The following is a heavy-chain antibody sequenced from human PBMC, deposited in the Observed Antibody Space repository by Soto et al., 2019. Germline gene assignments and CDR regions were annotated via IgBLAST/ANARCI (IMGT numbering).Heavy chain of an antibody. CDR2: IIPIFGTA. J-gene: IGHJ3*02. Sequence: ASVKVCCKASGGTFSSYAISWVRQAPGQGLEWMGGIIPIFGTANYAQKFQGRVTITADESTSTAYMELSSLRSEDTAVYYCARGQWELRRLEIWGQGTMVTVSS. CDR3: ARGQWELRRLEI. V-gene: IGHV1-69*13. CDR1: GGTFSSYA. D-gene: IGHD1-26*01.